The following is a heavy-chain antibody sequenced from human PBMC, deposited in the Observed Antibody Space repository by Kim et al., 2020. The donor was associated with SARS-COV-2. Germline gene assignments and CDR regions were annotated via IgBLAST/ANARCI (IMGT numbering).Heavy chain of an antibody. J-gene: IGHJ5*02. V-gene: IGHV4-31*03. CDR2: IYYSGST. D-gene: IGHD6-25*01. Sequence: SETLSLTCTVSGGSISSGGYYWSWIRQHPWKGLEWIGYIYYSGSTYYNPSLKSRVTISVDTSKNQFSLKLSSVTAADTAVYYCARGRLQGYNWFDPWGQGTLVTVSS. CDR1: GGSISSGGYY. CDR3: ARGRLQGYNWFDP.